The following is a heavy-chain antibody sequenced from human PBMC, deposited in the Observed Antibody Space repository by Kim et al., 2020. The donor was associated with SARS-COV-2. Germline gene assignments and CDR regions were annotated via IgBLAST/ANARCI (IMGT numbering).Heavy chain of an antibody. V-gene: IGHV4-39*01. CDR3: ARHGSGSYYSSYYYYAMNV. CDR1: GGSISSTSYY. CDR2: IYYSGST. D-gene: IGHD3-10*01. Sequence: SETLSLTCTVSGGSISSTSYYWGWIRQPPGKGLEWIGSIYYSGSTYYNPSLKSRVTISVDTSKNQFSLKMTSVTAADTAVYYCARHGSGSYYSSYYYYAMNVWGQGTTVTVSS. J-gene: IGHJ6*02.